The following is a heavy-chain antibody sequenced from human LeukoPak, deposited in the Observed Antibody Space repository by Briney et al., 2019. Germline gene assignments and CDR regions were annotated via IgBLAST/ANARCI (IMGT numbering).Heavy chain of an antibody. Sequence: ASVKVSCKASGYTFTGYYMHWVRQAPGQGLEWMGWINPNSGGTNYAQKFQGRGTMTRDTSISTDYMELSRLRSADTAVYYCARDLWSGSNDYYYMDVWGKGTTVTVSS. J-gene: IGHJ6*03. CDR1: GYTFTGYY. D-gene: IGHD3-3*01. V-gene: IGHV1-2*02. CDR3: ARDLWSGSNDYYYMDV. CDR2: INPNSGGT.